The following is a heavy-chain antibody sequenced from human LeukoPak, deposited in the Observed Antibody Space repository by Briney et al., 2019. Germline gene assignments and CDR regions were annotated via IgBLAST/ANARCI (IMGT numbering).Heavy chain of an antibody. V-gene: IGHV1-69*05. D-gene: IGHD1-7*01. J-gene: IGHJ3*02. CDR1: GGTFSSYA. CDR2: IIPIFGTA. Sequence: ASVKVSCKASGGTFSSYAISWVRQAPGQGLEWMGRIIPIFGTANYAQKFQGRVTITTDESTSTAYMELSSLRSEDTAVYYCARNKLPLGAFDTWGQGTMVTVSS. CDR3: ARNKLPLGAFDT.